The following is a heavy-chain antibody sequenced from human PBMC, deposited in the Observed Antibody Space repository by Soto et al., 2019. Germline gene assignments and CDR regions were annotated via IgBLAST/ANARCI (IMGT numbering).Heavy chain of an antibody. CDR1: GFTVSSNY. D-gene: IGHD3-22*01. V-gene: IGHV3-53*01. J-gene: IGHJ3*02. Sequence: GWSLRLSCASSGFTVSSNYMSWVRQAPGKGLEWVSVIYSGGSTYYADSVKGRFTISRDNSKNTLYLQMNSLRAEDTAVYYCASYYYDSSGYGAFDIWGQGTMVTVSS. CDR3: ASYYYDSSGYGAFDI. CDR2: IYSGGST.